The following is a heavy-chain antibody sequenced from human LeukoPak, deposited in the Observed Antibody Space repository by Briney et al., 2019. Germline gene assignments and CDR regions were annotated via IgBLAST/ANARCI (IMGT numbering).Heavy chain of an antibody. Sequence: GGSLRLSCAASGFTFTNYAMSWVRQAPGKGLEWVASVSGGGDGTYYVDSVKGRFTISRDNSKKSLNLHMDSLRAEDTAVYYCAKERRGGNNGDYAVEYWGQGTMVAVSS. J-gene: IGHJ4*02. D-gene: IGHD4-17*01. CDR2: VSGGGDGT. CDR1: GFTFTNYA. CDR3: AKERRGGNNGDYAVEY. V-gene: IGHV3-23*01.